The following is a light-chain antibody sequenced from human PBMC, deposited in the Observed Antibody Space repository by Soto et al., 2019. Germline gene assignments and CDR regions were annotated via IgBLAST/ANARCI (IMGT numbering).Light chain of an antibody. CDR2: DAS. V-gene: IGKV1-5*01. CDR3: QQFNSYPYT. Sequence: DIQMTQSPSTLSASVGDRVTITCRASQSISSWLAWYQQKPGKAPKLLIYDASSLESGVPSRFSGSGSGTDFSLTISSLQPDDFASYYCQQFNSYPYTFGQGTKLEIK. CDR1: QSISSW. J-gene: IGKJ2*01.